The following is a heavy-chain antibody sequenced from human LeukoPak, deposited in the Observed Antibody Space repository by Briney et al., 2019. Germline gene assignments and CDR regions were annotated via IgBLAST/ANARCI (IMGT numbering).Heavy chain of an antibody. CDR3: ARGPIFGVVTTFDY. J-gene: IGHJ4*02. CDR1: GFTVSSNY. D-gene: IGHD3-3*01. Sequence: GGSDRLSCAASGFTVSSNYMSWVRQAPGKGLEWVSVICRVGSTYYADSVKGRFTISRDNSKNTLYLQMNSLRAEDTAVYYCARGPIFGVVTTFDYWGQGTLVTVSS. V-gene: IGHV3-53*01. CDR2: ICRVGST.